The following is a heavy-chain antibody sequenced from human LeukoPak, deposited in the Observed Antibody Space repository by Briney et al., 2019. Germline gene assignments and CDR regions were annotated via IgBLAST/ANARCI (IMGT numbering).Heavy chain of an antibody. CDR2: IYYSGST. J-gene: IGHJ3*02. D-gene: IGHD1-26*01. CDR1: GGSISSYY. V-gene: IGHV4-59*08. Sequence: SETLSLTCTVSGGSISSYYWSWIRQPPGKGLEWIGYIYYSGSTNYNPSLKSRVTISIDTSKNQFSLELSSVTATDTAVYFCATNRAGTYDRPFDIWGQGTMVTVSS. CDR3: ATNRAGTYDRPFDI.